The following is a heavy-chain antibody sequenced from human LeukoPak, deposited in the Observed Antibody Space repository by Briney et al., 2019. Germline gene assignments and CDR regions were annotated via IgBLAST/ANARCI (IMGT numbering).Heavy chain of an antibody. CDR1: GFTCDDYA. CDR2: ISWNSGSI. D-gene: IGHD6-13*01. V-gene: IGHV3-9*01. Sequence: GGSLSFSSAASGFTCDDYAMHWVRPAPGKRLEGVSGISWNSGSIGYADSVKDRFTISRDNAKNSLYLQMNSLRAEDTALYYCAKDRGYIAAAGTEDWGQGTLVTVSS. CDR3: AKDRGYIAAAGTED. J-gene: IGHJ4*02.